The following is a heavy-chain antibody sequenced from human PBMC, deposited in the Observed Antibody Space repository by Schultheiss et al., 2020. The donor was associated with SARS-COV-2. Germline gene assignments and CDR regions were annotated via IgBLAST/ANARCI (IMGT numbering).Heavy chain of an antibody. Sequence: SQTLSLTCTVSGGSVSSGSYYWSWIRQPPGKGLEWIGYIYYSGSSNYNPSLKSRVSISADTSKNQFSLKLTSVTDADTAVYYCARQSDGSEGGFDFWGQGTLVTVSS. CDR1: GGSVSSGSYY. V-gene: IGHV4-61*01. D-gene: IGHD1-26*01. CDR3: ARQSDGSEGGFDF. CDR2: IYYSGSS. J-gene: IGHJ4*02.